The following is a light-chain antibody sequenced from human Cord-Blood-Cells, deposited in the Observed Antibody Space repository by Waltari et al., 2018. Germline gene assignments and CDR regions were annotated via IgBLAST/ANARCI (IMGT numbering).Light chain of an antibody. CDR2: EGS. Sequence: QSALTQPSSVSGSPGQSITLSCTGTSSDVGSYNLVSCYQQHPGKAPKLMIYEGSKRPSGVSNRFSGSKSGNTASLTISGLQAEDEADYYCCSYAGSSTYYVFGTGTKVTVL. J-gene: IGLJ1*01. CDR1: SSDVGSYNL. V-gene: IGLV2-23*01. CDR3: CSYAGSSTYYV.